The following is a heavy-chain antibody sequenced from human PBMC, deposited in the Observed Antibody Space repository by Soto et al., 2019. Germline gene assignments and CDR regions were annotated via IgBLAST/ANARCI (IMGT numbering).Heavy chain of an antibody. V-gene: IGHV3-30-3*01. CDR1: VFTFSSYA. D-gene: IGHD5-12*01. J-gene: IGHJ5*02. CDR2: ISYDGSNK. Sequence: GWSLRLSCASSVFTFSSYAMHWVRQAPGKGLEWVAVISYDGSNKYYAGSVKGRFTISRDNSKNTLYMQMNSLRAEDTAVYYCARDSDIVAGTGSVNWFDPWGQGTLVTVSS. CDR3: ARDSDIVAGTGSVNWFDP.